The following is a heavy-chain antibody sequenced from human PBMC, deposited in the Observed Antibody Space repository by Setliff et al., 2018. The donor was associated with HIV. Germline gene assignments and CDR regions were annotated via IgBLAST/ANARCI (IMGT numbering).Heavy chain of an antibody. CDR1: GGSFSDYS. Sequence: PSETLSLTCAVYGGSFSDYSWNWIRQPPGKGLEWIGEINHSGGTNYNPSLKSRVTITLDTSKTQISLNLRSVTAADTAVYYCARRGWDAYRAFDEWGQGTQVTVSS. J-gene: IGHJ4*02. V-gene: IGHV4-34*01. CDR3: ARRGWDAYRAFDE. CDR2: INHSGGT. D-gene: IGHD1-26*01.